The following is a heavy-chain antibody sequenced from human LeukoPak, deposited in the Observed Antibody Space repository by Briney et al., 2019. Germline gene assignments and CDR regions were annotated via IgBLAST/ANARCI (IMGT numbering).Heavy chain of an antibody. J-gene: IGHJ6*02. CDR2: ISSSGSTI. D-gene: IGHD6-19*01. Sequence: GGSLRLSCAASGFTFSDYYMSWIRQAPGKGLEWVSYISSSGSTIYYADSVKGRFTISRDNAKNSLYLQMNSLRAEDTAVYYCARWGSGWYLDYYGMDVWGQGTTVTVSS. V-gene: IGHV3-11*01. CDR3: ARWGSGWYLDYYGMDV. CDR1: GFTFSDYY.